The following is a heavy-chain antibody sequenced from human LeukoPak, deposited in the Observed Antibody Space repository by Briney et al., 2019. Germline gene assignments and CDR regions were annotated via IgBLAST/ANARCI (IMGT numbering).Heavy chain of an antibody. D-gene: IGHD3-22*01. Sequence: GGSLRLSCAASGFSFSSYAMSWVRQAPGKGLEWVSTISGSGGSTYYADSVKGRFTISRDNSKNTLYLQMNSLRAEDTAVYYCAKVKGGNYYDSSGYDSPDYWGQGTLVTVSS. V-gene: IGHV3-23*01. CDR1: GFSFSSYA. CDR2: ISGSGGST. J-gene: IGHJ4*02. CDR3: AKVKGGNYYDSSGYDSPDY.